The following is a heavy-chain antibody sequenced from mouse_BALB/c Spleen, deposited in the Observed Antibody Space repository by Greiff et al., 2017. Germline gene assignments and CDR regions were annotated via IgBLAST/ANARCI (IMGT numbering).Heavy chain of an antibody. Sequence: QVQLKQSGPGLVEPSQSLSITCTVSGFSLTSYGVHWVRQPPGKGLEWLGVIWAGGSTNYNSALMSRLSISKDNSKSQVFLKMNSLQTDDTAMYYCARDQTARALYYAMDYWGQGTSVTVSS. CDR2: IWAGGST. V-gene: IGHV2-9*02. CDR3: ARDQTARALYYAMDY. CDR1: GFSLTSYG. J-gene: IGHJ4*01. D-gene: IGHD3-1*01.